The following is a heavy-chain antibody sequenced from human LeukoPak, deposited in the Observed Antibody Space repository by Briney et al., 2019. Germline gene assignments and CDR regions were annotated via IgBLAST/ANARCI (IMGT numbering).Heavy chain of an antibody. Sequence: SETLSLTCTVSGGSINNYYWAWIRQPPGKGLEWVGYIYYTGITGYNPSLKSRVAVSVDTSRNHISLKLSSATAADTAVYYCARRTSAGSQYVYWGQGTLVTVSS. D-gene: IGHD1-26*01. CDR2: IYYTGIT. CDR3: ARRTSAGSQYVY. CDR1: GGSINNYY. J-gene: IGHJ4*02. V-gene: IGHV4-59*01.